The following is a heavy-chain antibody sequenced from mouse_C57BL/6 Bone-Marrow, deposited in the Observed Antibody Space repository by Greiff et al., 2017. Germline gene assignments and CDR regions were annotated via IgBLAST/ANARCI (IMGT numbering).Heavy chain of an antibody. V-gene: IGHV1-9*01. CDR3: ASEGGYYGSSWPY. Sequence: QVQLQQSGAELMKPGASVKLSCKATGYTFTGYWIEWVKQRPGHGLEWIGEILPGSGSTNYNEKFKGKATFTAYTSSKKAYMQLSSLTTEDSAIYYCASEGGYYGSSWPYWGQGTLVTVSA. J-gene: IGHJ3*01. CDR1: GYTFTGYW. CDR2: ILPGSGST. D-gene: IGHD1-1*01.